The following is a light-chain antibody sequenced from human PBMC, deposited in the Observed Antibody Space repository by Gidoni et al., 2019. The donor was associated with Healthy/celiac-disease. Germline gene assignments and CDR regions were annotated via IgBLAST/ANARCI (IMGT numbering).Light chain of an antibody. V-gene: IGLV4-69*01. Sequence: QLVLTQSPSASASLGASVQLTCTLSSGHSSYAIAWHQQQPEKGPRYLMKLNSDGSHSKGDGIPDRFSGSSSGAERYLTISSLQSEDEADYYCQTWGTGIPYVFGTGTKVTVL. CDR1: SGHSSYA. CDR2: LNSDGSH. J-gene: IGLJ1*01. CDR3: QTWGTGIPYV.